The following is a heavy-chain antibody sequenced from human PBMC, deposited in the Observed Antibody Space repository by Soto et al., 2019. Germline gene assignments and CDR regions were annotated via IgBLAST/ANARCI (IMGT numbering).Heavy chain of an antibody. CDR1: GYVIMEYP. CDR2: INTGNGKT. Sequence: APVNRSRKGAGYVIMEYPLGWGRQTPRQTFEWMGWINTGNGKTEYSQKFQGRIAIIRDTSASTAYMELSDLRSEDTAVYYCARVPRYSFEIVQVPAVMFEDWFDPWGQGTLVTVSS. V-gene: IGHV1-3*04. CDR3: ARVPRYSFEIVQVPAVMFEDWFDP. J-gene: IGHJ5*02. D-gene: IGHD2-2*01.